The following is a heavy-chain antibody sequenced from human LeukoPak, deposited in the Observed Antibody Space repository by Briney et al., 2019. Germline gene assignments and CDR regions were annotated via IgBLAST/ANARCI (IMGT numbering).Heavy chain of an antibody. D-gene: IGHD3-3*01. J-gene: IGHJ6*03. V-gene: IGHV3-30*02. CDR2: IRYDGSNK. Sequence: GGSLRLSCAASGFTFQYYAMTWVRQAPGKGLEWVAFIRYDGSNKYYADSVKGRFTISRDNSKNTLYLQMNSLRAEDTAVYYCANTIFGVANWSDMDVWGKGTTVTVSS. CDR3: ANTIFGVANWSDMDV. CDR1: GFTFQYYA.